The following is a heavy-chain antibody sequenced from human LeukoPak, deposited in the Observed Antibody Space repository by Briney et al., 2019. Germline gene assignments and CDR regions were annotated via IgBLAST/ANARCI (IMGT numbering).Heavy chain of an antibody. CDR1: GFTFDDYA. CDR3: AKDAYSDDRGYFDY. D-gene: IGHD5-12*01. V-gene: IGHV3-9*01. J-gene: IGHJ4*02. CDR2: VNWKSNRS. Sequence: GRSLRLSCAASGFTFDDYAVHWVRQAPGKGLEWVSGVNWKSNRSGYADSVKGRFTISRDNAKKSLYLQMNSLRAEDTALYYCAKDAYSDDRGYFDYWGQGTLVTVSS.